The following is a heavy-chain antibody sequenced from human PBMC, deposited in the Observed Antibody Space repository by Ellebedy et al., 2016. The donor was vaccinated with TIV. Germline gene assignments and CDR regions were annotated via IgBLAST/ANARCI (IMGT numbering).Heavy chain of an antibody. J-gene: IGHJ4*02. CDR3: ARDRGDAYSASVLDY. V-gene: IGHV3-33*08. CDR2: IWFDGSHT. D-gene: IGHD6-13*01. Sequence: PGGSLRLSCAASGFTFSSYAMSWVRQAPGKGLEWVAVIWFDGSHTYYVDSVKGRFTISRDNSKNTLYLQMNSLRAEDTAVYYCARDRGDAYSASVLDYWGQGSLVTVSS. CDR1: GFTFSSYA.